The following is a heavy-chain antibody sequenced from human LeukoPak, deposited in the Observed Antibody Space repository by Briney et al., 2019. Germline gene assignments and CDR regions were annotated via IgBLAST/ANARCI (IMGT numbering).Heavy chain of an antibody. Sequence: GGSLRLSCAASGFTFSSYAMSWVRQAPGKGPEWVSAISGSGGSTYYADSVKGRFTISRDNSKNTLYLQMNSLRAEDTAVYYCAKGPGLNYYYYMDVWGKGTSVTVSS. J-gene: IGHJ6*03. CDR3: AKGPGLNYYYYMDV. V-gene: IGHV3-23*01. CDR2: ISGSGGST. CDR1: GFTFSSYA. D-gene: IGHD3/OR15-3a*01.